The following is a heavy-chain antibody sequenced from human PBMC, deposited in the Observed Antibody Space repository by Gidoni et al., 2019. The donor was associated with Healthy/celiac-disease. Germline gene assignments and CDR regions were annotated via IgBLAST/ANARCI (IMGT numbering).Heavy chain of an antibody. D-gene: IGHD4-17*01. J-gene: IGHJ1*01. Sequence: QVQLQESGPGLVKPSQTLSLTCTVSGGSISRGDYYWRWLRQPPGKGLEWIGYIYYSGSTYDNPSLKSRVTISVDTSKNQCSLKLSSVTAADTAVYYCARDGYGDYKECFQHWGQGTLVTVSS. CDR1: GGSISRGDYY. CDR3: ARDGYGDYKECFQH. CDR2: IYYSGST. V-gene: IGHV4-30-4*01.